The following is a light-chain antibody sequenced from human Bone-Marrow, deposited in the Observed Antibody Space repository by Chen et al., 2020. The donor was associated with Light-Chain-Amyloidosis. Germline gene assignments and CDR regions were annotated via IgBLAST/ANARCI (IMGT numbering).Light chain of an antibody. J-gene: IGKJ1*01. CDR2: WAS. CDR3: QQYYSAPWT. CDR1: QSILFSSNSENY. Sequence: DIVMTQSPDSLAVSLGGRATINCKSSQSILFSSNSENYLVWYQKKPGQPPKLLIYWASTRESGVPDRFSGSGSGTDFTLTISSLQAEDVAVYYCQQYYSAPWTFGQGTKVDVK. V-gene: IGKV4-1*01.